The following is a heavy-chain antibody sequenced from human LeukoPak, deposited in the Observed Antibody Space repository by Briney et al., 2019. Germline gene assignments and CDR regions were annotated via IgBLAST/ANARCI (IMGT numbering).Heavy chain of an antibody. CDR3: ARLGWQRYDFWSGYPN. CDR2: IYYSGST. J-gene: IGHJ4*02. D-gene: IGHD3-3*01. V-gene: IGHV4-39*01. CDR1: GGSISSGDYY. Sequence: SETLSLTCTVSGGSISSGDYYWSWIRQPPGKGLVWIGSIYYSGSTYYNPSLKSRVTISVDTSKNQFSLKLSSVTAADTAVYYCARLGWQRYDFWSGYPNWGQGTLVTVSS.